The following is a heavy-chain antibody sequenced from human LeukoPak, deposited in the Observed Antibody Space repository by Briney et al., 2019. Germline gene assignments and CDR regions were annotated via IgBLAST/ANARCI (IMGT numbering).Heavy chain of an antibody. V-gene: IGHV3-23*01. CDR2: LGGSGGST. CDR1: GFTFSSYA. D-gene: IGHD5-24*01. J-gene: IGHJ4*02. Sequence: GGSLRLSCAASGFTFSSYAMTWVRQAPGKGLEWVSILGGSGGSTYYADSVKGRFTISRDNSKNTLYLQMNSLRVEDTAIYYCAKERWLQPGGYFDYWGQGTLVTVSS. CDR3: AKERWLQPGGYFDY.